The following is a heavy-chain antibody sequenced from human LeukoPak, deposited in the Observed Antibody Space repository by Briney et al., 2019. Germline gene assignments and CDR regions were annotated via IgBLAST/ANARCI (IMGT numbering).Heavy chain of an antibody. CDR2: INHSRST. D-gene: IGHD3-3*01. J-gene: IGHJ3*02. CDR1: GGSFSGDY. Sequence: PSETLSLTCVVYGGSFSGDYWSWIRQPPGKGLEWIGEINHSRSTNYNPSLKSRVTISVDTSKNQFSLKLSSVTAADTAVYYCARGSGVTIFGVVKRENAFDIWGQGTMVTVSS. CDR3: ARGSGVTIFGVVKRENAFDI. V-gene: IGHV4-34*01.